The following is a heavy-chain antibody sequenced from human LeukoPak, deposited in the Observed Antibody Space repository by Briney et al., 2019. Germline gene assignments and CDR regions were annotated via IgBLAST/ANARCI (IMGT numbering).Heavy chain of an antibody. CDR3: ARGPLISGPGNY. CDR1: GFNFTVAW. V-gene: IGHV3-7*01. CDR2: IKEDGRQT. Sequence: SGGSLRLSCAASGFNFTVAWMSWVRQAPGKGLEWVANIKEDGRQTHYVDSVKGRFTISRDNAKNSLYLQMNSLRAEDTAVYYCARGPLISGPGNYWGQGTLVTVSS. D-gene: IGHD2-8*01. J-gene: IGHJ4*02.